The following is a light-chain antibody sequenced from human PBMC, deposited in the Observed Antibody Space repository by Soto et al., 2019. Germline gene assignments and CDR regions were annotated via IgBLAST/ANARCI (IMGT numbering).Light chain of an antibody. Sequence: QSVLTQPASVSGSPGQSITISCTGTNSDIGGYNYVSWYQQHPGKAPKLMIYEVSNRPSGVSNRFSGSKSGNTASLTISGLQAEDEADYYCSSYTSSSTLGVVFGGGTKVTVL. J-gene: IGLJ2*01. CDR1: NSDIGGYNY. CDR2: EVS. V-gene: IGLV2-14*01. CDR3: SSYTSSSTLGVV.